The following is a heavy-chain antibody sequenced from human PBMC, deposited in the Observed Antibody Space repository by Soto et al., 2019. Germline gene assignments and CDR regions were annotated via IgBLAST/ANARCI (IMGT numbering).Heavy chain of an antibody. CDR2: IYNTGAT. D-gene: IGHD3-10*01. CDR3: ARVPFGVGDWFDP. CDR1: GGSISSDGYY. J-gene: IGHJ5*02. V-gene: IGHV4-31*03. Sequence: SETLSLTCTVSGGSISSDGYYWSWIRQFPGKGLEWIGYIYNTGATYYNPSLKSRLTISFGTSKNQFSLKLTSVTAADPAVYYCARVPFGVGDWFDPWGQGTLVTVSS.